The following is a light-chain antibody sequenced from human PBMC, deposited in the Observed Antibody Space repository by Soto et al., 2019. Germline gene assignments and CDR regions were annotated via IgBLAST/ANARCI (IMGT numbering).Light chain of an antibody. Sequence: EIVLTQSPDTLSLSPGGNATVSCRASQTLINNYLAWYPHKPGQAPRLLIFGASSRAGGVPRKFSGGGSGTDFTLTISRMEPEDFAVYYCQHFADSRWTFGQGNKVDIK. J-gene: IGKJ1*01. CDR1: QTLINNY. V-gene: IGKV3-20*01. CDR2: GAS. CDR3: QHFADSRWT.